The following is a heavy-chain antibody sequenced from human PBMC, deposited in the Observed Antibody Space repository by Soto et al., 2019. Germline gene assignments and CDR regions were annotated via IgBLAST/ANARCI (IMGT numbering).Heavy chain of an antibody. CDR1: GGSIGSYY. J-gene: IGHJ6*02. CDR2: VYYSDGT. CDR3: ARTESSSWSFFYYSMDV. V-gene: IGHV4-59*01. D-gene: IGHD6-13*01. Sequence: QVQLKESGPGLVKPSETLALTCTVTGGSIGSYYWSWIRQSPGRGLEWIGCVYYSDGTNYNPSLKSRATMSMDKSNNQFSLRLRSVTAADTAVYYCARTESSSWSFFYYSMDVWGQGTTVTVSS.